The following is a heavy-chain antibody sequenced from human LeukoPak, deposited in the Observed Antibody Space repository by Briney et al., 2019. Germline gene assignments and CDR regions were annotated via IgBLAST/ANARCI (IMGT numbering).Heavy chain of an antibody. CDR1: GYTFTSYG. Sequence: ASVKVSCKASGYTFTSYGISWVRRAPGEGLEWMGWISAYNGNPNCAQKLQGRVTMTTDTSTSTAYMELSRLRSDDTAVYYCASAYYHDSSGFLNTGPLDYWGQGTLVTVSS. CDR2: ISAYNGNP. CDR3: ASAYYHDSSGFLNTGPLDY. D-gene: IGHD3-22*01. J-gene: IGHJ4*02. V-gene: IGHV1-18*01.